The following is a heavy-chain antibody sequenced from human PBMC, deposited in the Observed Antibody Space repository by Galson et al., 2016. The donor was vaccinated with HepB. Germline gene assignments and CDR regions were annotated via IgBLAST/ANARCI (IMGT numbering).Heavy chain of an antibody. CDR1: GFLFSNYA. D-gene: IGHD1-26*01. Sequence: SLRLSCAVSGFLFSNYAMHWVRQAPGKGLEWVAVTDGINKYYADSVKGRFTISRDNSKSTVDLQMNSLRVEDTAVYSCVQDSDTGWSYPHYWGQGSLVTVSS. V-gene: IGHV3-30-3*01. J-gene: IGHJ4*02. CDR2: TDGINK. CDR3: VQDSDTGWSYPHY.